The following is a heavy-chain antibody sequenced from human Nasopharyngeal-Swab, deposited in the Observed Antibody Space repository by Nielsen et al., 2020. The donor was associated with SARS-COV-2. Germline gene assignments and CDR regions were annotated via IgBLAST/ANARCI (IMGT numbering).Heavy chain of an antibody. CDR2: ISPEGDVI. V-gene: IGHV3-74*01. D-gene: IGHD2-15*01. CDR3: SRDLSGPFDF. CDR1: GFTLSTYW. J-gene: IGHJ4*02. Sequence: GESLKISCAASGFTLSTYWMHWVRQGPGKGLVWVARISPEGDVIDHADSVRGRLTISRDNAWNTLYLQMNSLKAEDTAVYYCSRDLSGPFDFWGLGTLVTVSS.